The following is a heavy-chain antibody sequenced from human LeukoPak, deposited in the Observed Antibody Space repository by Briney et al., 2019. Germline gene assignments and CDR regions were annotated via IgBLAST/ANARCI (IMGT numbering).Heavy chain of an antibody. D-gene: IGHD6-19*01. CDR3: AKDTSGWYIGYFDY. CDR2: ISWNSDSI. Sequence: PGRSLRLSCAASGFTFYDYAMHWVRQAPGKGLEWVSGISWNSDSIGYADSVKSRFTISRDNAKNSLYLQMNSLSPEDMALYYCAKDTSGWYIGYFDYWGQGTLVTVSA. V-gene: IGHV3-9*03. CDR1: GFTFYDYA. J-gene: IGHJ4*02.